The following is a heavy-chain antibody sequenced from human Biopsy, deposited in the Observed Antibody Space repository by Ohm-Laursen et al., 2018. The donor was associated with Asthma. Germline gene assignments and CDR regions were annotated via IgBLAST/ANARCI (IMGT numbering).Heavy chain of an antibody. J-gene: IGHJ3*02. CDR2: INAGNGNT. D-gene: IGHD4-23*01. CDR3: ARAYGGSFFSGSFDI. CDR1: GYTFISYA. Sequence: ASVKVSCKASGYTFISYAIHWVRQAPGQRLEWMGWINAGNGNTKYSQKVQGRVTITRDTSASTAYMELTSLRTEDTAVYYCARAYGGSFFSGSFDIWGQGTMVTVSS. V-gene: IGHV1-3*01.